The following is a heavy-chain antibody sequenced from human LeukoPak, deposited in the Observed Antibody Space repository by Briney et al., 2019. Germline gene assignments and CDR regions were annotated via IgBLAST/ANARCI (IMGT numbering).Heavy chain of an antibody. V-gene: IGHV4-59*01. CDR1: GVSISSYY. CDR3: ARVTGYMIEDYFDY. CDR2: IYYSGST. D-gene: IGHD3-22*01. J-gene: IGHJ4*02. Sequence: SETLSLTCTVSGVSISSYYWSWIRQPPGKGLEWIGYIYYSGSTDYNPSLKSRVTISVETSKNQFSLKLSSVTAADTAVYYCARVTGYMIEDYFDYWGQGTLVTVSS.